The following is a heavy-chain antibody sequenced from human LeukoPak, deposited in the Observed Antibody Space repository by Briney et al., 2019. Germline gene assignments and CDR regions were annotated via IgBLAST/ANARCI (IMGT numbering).Heavy chain of an antibody. CDR3: ARENYDSSGYYFGY. V-gene: IGHV3-7*01. D-gene: IGHD3-22*01. CDR2: IKQDGSEK. CDR1: GFTFSSYW. Sequence: PGGSLRLSCAASGFTFSSYWMSWVSQAPGKGLEWVANIKQDGSEKYYVDSVKGRFTISRDNAKNSLYLQMNSLRAEDTAVYYGARENYDSSGYYFGYWGQGTLVTVSS. J-gene: IGHJ4*02.